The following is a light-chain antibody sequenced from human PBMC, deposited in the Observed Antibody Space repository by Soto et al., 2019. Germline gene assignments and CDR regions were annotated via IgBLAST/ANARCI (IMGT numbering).Light chain of an antibody. J-gene: IGKJ4*01. CDR2: GAS. CDR1: QSVSSSY. CDR3: QQYGSSPSP. Sequence: EIVLTQSPGTLSLSPGERATLSCRASQSVSSSYLAWYQQKPGQAPRLLIYGASSRATGIPDRFSGSGSGTDFTLTISRLGPEDFAVYYCQQYGSSPSPFGGGTKVDI. V-gene: IGKV3-20*01.